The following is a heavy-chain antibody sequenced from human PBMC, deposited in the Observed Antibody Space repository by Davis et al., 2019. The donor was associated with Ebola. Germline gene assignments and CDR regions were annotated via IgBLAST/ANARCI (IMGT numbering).Heavy chain of an antibody. CDR2: INHSGST. V-gene: IGHV4-30-2*01. Sequence: SETLSLTCAVSGGSISSGGYSWSWIRQPPGKGLEWIGEINHSGSTNYNPSLKSRVTISVDTSKNQFSLKLSSVTAADTAVYYCARRGYWFDPWGQGTLVTVSS. CDR1: GGSISSGGYS. CDR3: ARRGYWFDP. J-gene: IGHJ5*02.